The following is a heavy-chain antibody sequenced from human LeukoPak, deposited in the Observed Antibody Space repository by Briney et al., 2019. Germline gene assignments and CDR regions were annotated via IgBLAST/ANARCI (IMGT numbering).Heavy chain of an antibody. CDR1: GFTFSSYA. CDR2: ISYDGSNK. D-gene: IGHD3-3*01. Sequence: GGSLRLSCAASGFTFSSYAMHWVRQAPGKGLEWVAVISYDGSNKYYADSVKGRFTISRDNSKNTLYLQMNSVRPEDTAVYYCARGIGYYAHYAMNVWGQGTTVTVSS. V-gene: IGHV3-30-3*01. J-gene: IGHJ6*02. CDR3: ARGIGYYAHYAMNV.